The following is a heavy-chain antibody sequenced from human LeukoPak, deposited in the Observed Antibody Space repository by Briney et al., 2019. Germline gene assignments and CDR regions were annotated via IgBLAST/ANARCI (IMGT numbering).Heavy chain of an antibody. CDR1: GYTLTELS. J-gene: IGHJ6*03. D-gene: IGHD3-3*01. CDR3: ATRQITIFGVVLSYYYMDV. V-gene: IGHV1-24*01. CDR2: FDPEDGET. Sequence: ASVKVSCKVSGYTLTELSMHWVRQAPGKGLEWMGGFDPEDGETIYAQKFQGRVTMTEDTSTDTAYMELSSLRSEDTAVYYCATRQITIFGVVLSYYYMDVWGKGTTVTVSS.